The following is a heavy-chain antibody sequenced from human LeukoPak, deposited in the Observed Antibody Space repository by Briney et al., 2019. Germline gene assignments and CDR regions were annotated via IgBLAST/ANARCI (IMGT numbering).Heavy chain of an antibody. D-gene: IGHD5-12*01. CDR2: ISFDGSDA. Sequence: GGSLRLSCAASGFTFSGFWMHWVRQAPGKGLVWVSCISFDGSDATYADSVKGRFTISRDNAKNTLHLQMDSLTVEDTAVYYCARDRTSGYDRFDYWGQGTLVTVSS. V-gene: IGHV3-74*01. CDR3: ARDRTSGYDRFDY. J-gene: IGHJ4*02. CDR1: GFTFSGFW.